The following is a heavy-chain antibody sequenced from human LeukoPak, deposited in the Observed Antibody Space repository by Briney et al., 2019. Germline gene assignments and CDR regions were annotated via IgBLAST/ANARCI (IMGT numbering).Heavy chain of an antibody. D-gene: IGHD1-26*01. J-gene: IGHJ4*02. V-gene: IGHV1-24*01. CDR2: FDPEDGET. Sequence: ASVTVSCKVSGYTLTELSMHWVRQAPGKGLEWMGGFDPEDGETIYAQKFQGRVTMTEDTSTDAAYMELSSLRSEDTAVYYCATVTGRMGATDFDCWGQGTLVTVSS. CDR3: ATVTGRMGATDFDC. CDR1: GYTLTELS.